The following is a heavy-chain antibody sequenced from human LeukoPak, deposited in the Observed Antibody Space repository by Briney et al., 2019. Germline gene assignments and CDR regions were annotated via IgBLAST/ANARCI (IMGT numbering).Heavy chain of an antibody. CDR1: GFTFSNYW. CDR2: IKEDVGEI. J-gene: IGHJ4*02. D-gene: IGHD2-21*01. Sequence: GGSLRLSCAASGFTFSNYWMSWVRHAPGKGLECVANIKEDVGEIYYVDSVKGRFTISRDNAKNSLYLQLSSLRAEDTAVYYCASQFWWAAVVGPALDCWGQGSLVTVSS. CDR3: ASQFWWAAVVGPALDC. V-gene: IGHV3-7*05.